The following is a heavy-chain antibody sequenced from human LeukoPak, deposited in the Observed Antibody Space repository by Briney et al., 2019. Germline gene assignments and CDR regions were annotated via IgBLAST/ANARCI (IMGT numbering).Heavy chain of an antibody. Sequence: SETLSLTYAVSGGSISGYYWSWIRQPPGKRLEWIGNIHYSGSTNYNPSLKSRVTISVDTSKNQFSLVLGSVTAADTAVYYCARGDGTVTTTWGQGTLVTVSS. V-gene: IGHV4-59*01. D-gene: IGHD4-11*01. CDR3: ARGDGTVTTT. J-gene: IGHJ5*02. CDR2: IHYSGST. CDR1: GGSISGYY.